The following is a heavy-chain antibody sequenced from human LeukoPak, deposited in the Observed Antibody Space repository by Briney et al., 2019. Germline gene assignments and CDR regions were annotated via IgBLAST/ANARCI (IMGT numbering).Heavy chain of an antibody. D-gene: IGHD2-15*01. CDR3: ARDEVVVVDYYYYGMDV. CDR2: ISAYNGNT. J-gene: IGHJ6*02. V-gene: IGHV1-18*01. CDR1: GYTFTSYG. Sequence: GASVKVSCKASGYTFTSYGISWVRQAPGQGLEWMGWISAYNGNTNYAQKLQGRVTMTTDTSTSTAYMELRSLRSDDTAVYYCARDEVVVVDYYYYGMDVWGQGTTVTVSS.